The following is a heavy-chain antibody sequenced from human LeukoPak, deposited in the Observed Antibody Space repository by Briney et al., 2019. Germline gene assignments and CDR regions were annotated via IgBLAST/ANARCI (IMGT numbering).Heavy chain of an antibody. CDR3: ARPHTSSWYFFDY. CDR1: GYTFNSFQ. Sequence: ASVKVSCKASGYTFNSFQMHWVRQAPGQGLEWMGIINPSGGGAFYAQKFQGRVTMTRDTSTSTAYMELSSLRSEDTAVYYCARPHTSSWYFFDYWGQGTLVTVSS. V-gene: IGHV1-46*02. CDR2: INPSGGGA. D-gene: IGHD6-13*01. J-gene: IGHJ4*02.